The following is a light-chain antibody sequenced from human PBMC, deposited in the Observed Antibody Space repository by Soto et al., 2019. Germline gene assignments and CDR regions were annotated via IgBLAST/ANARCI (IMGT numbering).Light chain of an antibody. Sequence: QSVLTQPASVSGSPGQSIAISCTGTSSDVGAHNYVSWYQQHPGKAPKLMIYDVNNRPSGVSNRFSGSKSGNTASLTISGLQAEDEADYYCCSYTTSSTYVFGTGTKVTVL. CDR3: CSYTTSSTYV. CDR1: SSDVGAHNY. V-gene: IGLV2-14*03. CDR2: DVN. J-gene: IGLJ1*01.